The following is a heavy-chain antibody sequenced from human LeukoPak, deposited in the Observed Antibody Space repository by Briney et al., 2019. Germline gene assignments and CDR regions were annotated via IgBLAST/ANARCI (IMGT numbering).Heavy chain of an antibody. V-gene: IGHV4-61*08. CDR3: ARDMGAPDYGSYSVDY. CDR1: GGSVSSGGYY. D-gene: IGHD4-23*01. CDR2: IHYSGSA. J-gene: IGHJ4*02. Sequence: SETLSLTCTVSGGSVSSGGYYWSWIRQPPGRGLEWIAYIHYSGSAAYNPSLKSRVTISRDMSTNQFSLKMTSVTAADTAVYFCARDMGAPDYGSYSVDYWGQGTLVTVSS.